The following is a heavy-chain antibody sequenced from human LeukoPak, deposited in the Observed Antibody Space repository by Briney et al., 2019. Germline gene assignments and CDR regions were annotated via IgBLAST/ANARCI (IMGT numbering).Heavy chain of an antibody. CDR3: ARVDTAMVLAVDY. V-gene: IGHV4-34*01. D-gene: IGHD5-18*01. J-gene: IGHJ4*02. Sequence: SQTLSLTCAVYGGSFSGYYWRWIRQPPGKGLEWIGEINHSGSTNYNPSLKSRVTISVDTSKNQFSLKLSSVTAADTAGYYGARVDTAMVLAVDYWGQGTLVTVYS. CDR2: INHSGST. CDR1: GGSFSGYY.